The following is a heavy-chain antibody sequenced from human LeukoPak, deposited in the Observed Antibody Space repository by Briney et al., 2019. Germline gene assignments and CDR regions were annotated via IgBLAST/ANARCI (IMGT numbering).Heavy chain of an antibody. D-gene: IGHD6-19*01. CDR1: GYTFTAHY. Sequence: ASVKVSCRASGYTFTAHYIHWVRQAPGQGLEWMGWINPNSGGTNYAQKFQGRVTMTRDTSISTAYMELSRLRSDDTAVYYCARVSSGWHQEDAFDIWGQGTMVTVSS. J-gene: IGHJ3*02. CDR3: ARVSSGWHQEDAFDI. V-gene: IGHV1-2*02. CDR2: INPNSGGT.